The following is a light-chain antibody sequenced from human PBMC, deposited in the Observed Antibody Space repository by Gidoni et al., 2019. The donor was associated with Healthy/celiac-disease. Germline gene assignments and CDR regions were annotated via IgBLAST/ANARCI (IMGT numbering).Light chain of an antibody. CDR2: EGS. J-gene: IGLJ2*01. V-gene: IGLV2-23*01. Sequence: QSALTPPASLSGSPGQSITISCTGTSSDVGRYNLVPWYQQHPGKAPKLMIYEGSKRPSGVSNRFSGSKSGNTASLTISGLQAEDEADYYCCSYAGSDVVFGGGTKLTVL. CDR3: CSYAGSDVV. CDR1: SSDVGRYNL.